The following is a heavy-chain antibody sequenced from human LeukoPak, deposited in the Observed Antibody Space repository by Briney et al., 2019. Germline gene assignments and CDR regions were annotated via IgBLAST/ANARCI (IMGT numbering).Heavy chain of an antibody. J-gene: IGHJ6*03. Sequence: PSETLSLTCTASGGSISSYYWSWIRQPAGKGLEWIGRIYTSGSTNYNPSLKSRVTMSVDTFKNQFSLKLSSVTAADTAAYYCAREREAHCYYYYMDVWGKGTTVTISS. V-gene: IGHV4-4*07. CDR1: GGSISSYY. CDR2: IYTSGST. CDR3: AREREAHCYYYYMDV.